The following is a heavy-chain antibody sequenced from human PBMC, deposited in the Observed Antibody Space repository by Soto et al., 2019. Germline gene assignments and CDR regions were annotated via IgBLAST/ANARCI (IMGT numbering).Heavy chain of an antibody. CDR1: GYTFTSYD. J-gene: IGHJ6*02. CDR3: AKLNYDSSGYPIYSHYCYYGMDV. D-gene: IGHD3-22*01. V-gene: IGHV1-8*01. Sequence: ASVKVSCKASGYTFTSYDINWVRQATGQGLEWMGWMNPNSGNTGYAQKFQGRVTMTRNTSISTAYMELSSLRSEDTAVYYCAKLNYDSSGYPIYSHYCYYGMDVWGQGTTVTVSS. CDR2: MNPNSGNT.